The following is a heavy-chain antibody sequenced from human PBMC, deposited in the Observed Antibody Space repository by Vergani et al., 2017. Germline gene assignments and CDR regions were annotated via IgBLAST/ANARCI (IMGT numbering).Heavy chain of an antibody. CDR2: IRADTGDT. D-gene: IGHD3-10*01. CDR3: ARDGTYYYGSGSFYLFDY. J-gene: IGHJ4*02. Sequence: QVQLVQSGPEVKRPGASVKVSCKTSGYTFFNYGVNWIRRAPGQGFEWLGWIRADTGDTKYSERLQDRVTLTTDSSTNTAYMELRSLKSDDTAVYYCARDGTYYYGSGSFYLFDYWGPGILVIVSS. CDR1: GYTFFNYG. V-gene: IGHV1-18*04.